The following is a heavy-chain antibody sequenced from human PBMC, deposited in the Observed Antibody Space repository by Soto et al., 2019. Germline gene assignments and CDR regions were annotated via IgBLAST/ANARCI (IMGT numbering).Heavy chain of an antibody. V-gene: IGHV3-23*01. CDR1: GFTFSSYA. CDR2: ISGSGGST. J-gene: IGHJ4*02. CDR3: AKDGPAEFYYGSGSRGPYYFDY. Sequence: GGSLRLSCAASGFTFSSYAMSWVRQAPGKGLEWVSAISGSGGSTYYADSVKGRFTISRDNSKNTLYLQMNSLRAEDTAVYYCAKDGPAEFYYGSGSRGPYYFDYWGQGTLVTVSS. D-gene: IGHD3-10*01.